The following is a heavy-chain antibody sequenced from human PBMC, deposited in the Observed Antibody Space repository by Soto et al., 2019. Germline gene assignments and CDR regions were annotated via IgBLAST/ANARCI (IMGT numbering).Heavy chain of an antibody. CDR2: IYHSGST. Sequence: QLQLQESGSGLVKSSQTLSLTCAVSGGSISNGGYSWSWIRQPPGKGLEWIGYIYHSGSTHYNPSLKSRVTISVDRSRNQFSLKLSPVTAADTAVYYCARMNYYDSLDAFEIWGQGTMVTVSS. CDR3: ARMNYYDSLDAFEI. V-gene: IGHV4-30-2*01. D-gene: IGHD3-22*01. J-gene: IGHJ3*02. CDR1: GGSISNGGYS.